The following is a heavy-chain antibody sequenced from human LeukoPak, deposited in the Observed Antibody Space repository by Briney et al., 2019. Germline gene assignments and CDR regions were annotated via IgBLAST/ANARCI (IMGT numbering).Heavy chain of an antibody. J-gene: IGHJ5*02. CDR3: ARGWVDCSGGSCYPASWFDP. D-gene: IGHD2-15*01. Sequence: MSSETLSLTCTVSGGSISSYFWSWIRQPPGKGLEWIGHIYYSGSTNYNPSLKSRVTISEDTSKNHFSVKLSSVTAADTAVYYCARGWVDCSGGSCYPASWFDPWGQGIPVTVSS. CDR2: IYYSGST. V-gene: IGHV4-59*01. CDR1: GGSISSYF.